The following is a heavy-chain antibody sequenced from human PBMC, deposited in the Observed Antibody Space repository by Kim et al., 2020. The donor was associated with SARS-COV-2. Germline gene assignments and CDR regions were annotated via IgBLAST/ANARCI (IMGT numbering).Heavy chain of an antibody. D-gene: IGHD2-15*01. CDR1: GDSISSYY. CDR3: ARSPSGGWHDY. Sequence: SETLSLTCTVSGDSISSYYWSWIRQPPEKGLEWIGYIYYSGSTNYNPSFKSRVTISADTSKNQFSLRLSSVTAADTAVYYCARSPSGGWHDYWGQGTLVTVSS. J-gene: IGHJ4*02. CDR2: IYYSGST. V-gene: IGHV4-59*01.